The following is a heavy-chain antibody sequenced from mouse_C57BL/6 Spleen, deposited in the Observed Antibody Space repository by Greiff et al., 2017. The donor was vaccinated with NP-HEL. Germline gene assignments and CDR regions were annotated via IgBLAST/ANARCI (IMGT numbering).Heavy chain of an antibody. J-gene: IGHJ1*03. CDR2: IYPGDGDT. CDR3: ARGLGQGYYGV. V-gene: IGHV1-82*01. Sequence: VQLQQSGPELVKPGASVKISCKASGYAFSSSWMNWVKQRPGKGLEWIGRIYPGDGDTNYNGKFKGKATLTADKSSSTAYMQLSSLTSEDSAVYFCARGLGQGYYGVRGTGTTVTVS. D-gene: IGHD3-3*01. CDR1: GYAFSSSW.